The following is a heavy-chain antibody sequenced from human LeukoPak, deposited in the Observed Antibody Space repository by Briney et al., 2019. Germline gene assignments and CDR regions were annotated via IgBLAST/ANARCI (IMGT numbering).Heavy chain of an antibody. CDR1: GYSFTSYW. D-gene: IGHD6-19*01. CDR3: ARRFLYSSGYYYFDY. V-gene: IGHV5-51*01. Sequence: GESLKISCKGSGYSFTSYWIGWVRQVPGKGLEWMGIIYPGDSDTRYSPSFQGQVTISADKSISTAYLQWSSLKASDTAMYYCARRFLYSSGYYYFDYWGQGTLVTVSS. CDR2: IYPGDSDT. J-gene: IGHJ4*02.